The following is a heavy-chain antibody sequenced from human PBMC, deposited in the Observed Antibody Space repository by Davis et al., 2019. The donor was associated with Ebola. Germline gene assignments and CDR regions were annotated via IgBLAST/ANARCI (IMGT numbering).Heavy chain of an antibody. Sequence: PGGSLRLSCAASGFTFSSYWMHWVRQAPGKGLEWVSSITSSSSYIYYADSVKGRFTISRDNAKNSLYLQMNSLRAEDTAVYYCARDTVPDPSFGMDVWGQGTTVTVSS. CDR2: ITSSSSYI. J-gene: IGHJ6*02. D-gene: IGHD4-11*01. CDR1: GFTFSSYW. CDR3: ARDTVPDPSFGMDV. V-gene: IGHV3-21*01.